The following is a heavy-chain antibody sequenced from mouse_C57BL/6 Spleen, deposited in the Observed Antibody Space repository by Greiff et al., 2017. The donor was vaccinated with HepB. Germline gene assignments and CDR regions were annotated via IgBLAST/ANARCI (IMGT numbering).Heavy chain of an antibody. J-gene: IGHJ1*03. V-gene: IGHV14-2*01. Sequence: VQLKESGAELVKPGASVKLSCTASGFNIKDYYMHWVKQRTEQGLEWIGRIDPEDGETKYAPKFQGQATITADTSSNTAYLQLSSLTSEDTAVYYCAREGDDYGYFDVWGTGTTVTVSS. CDR1: GFNIKDYY. CDR2: IDPEDGET. CDR3: AREGDDYGYFDV.